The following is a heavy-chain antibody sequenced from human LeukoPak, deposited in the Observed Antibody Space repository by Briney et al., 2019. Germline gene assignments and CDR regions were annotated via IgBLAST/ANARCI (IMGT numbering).Heavy chain of an antibody. D-gene: IGHD2-15*01. J-gene: IGHJ3*02. CDR3: ASPLVVVTPGNAFDI. V-gene: IGHV1-18*01. Sequence: VASVKVSCKASGYTFTSYGISWVRQAPGQGLEWMGWISAYNGNTNYAQKLQGSVTMTTDTSTSTAYMELRSLRSDDTAVYYCASPLVVVTPGNAFDIWGQGTMVTVSS. CDR1: GYTFTSYG. CDR2: ISAYNGNT.